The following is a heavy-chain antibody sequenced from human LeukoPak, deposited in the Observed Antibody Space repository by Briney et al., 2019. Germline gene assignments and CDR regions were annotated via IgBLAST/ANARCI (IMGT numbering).Heavy chain of an antibody. D-gene: IGHD5-18*01. V-gene: IGHV1-69*05. J-gene: IGHJ6*03. CDR3: ATDTAMALYYYYYMDV. CDR1: GGTFNSYA. CDR2: IIPIFGTA. Sequence: SVKVSCKASGGTFNSYAISWVRQAPGQGLEWMGRIIPIFGTANYTQKFQGRVTITTDESTSTAYMELSSLRSEDTAVYYCATDTAMALYYYYYMDVWGKGTTVTVSS.